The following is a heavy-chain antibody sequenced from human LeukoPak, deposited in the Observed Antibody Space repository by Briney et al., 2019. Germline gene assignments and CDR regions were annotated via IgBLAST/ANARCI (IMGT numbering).Heavy chain of an antibody. CDR3: SKAGDTNYYRYGDY. J-gene: IGHJ4*02. CDR1: GFTFSSYG. Sequence: GGSLRLSCAASGFTFSSYGMHWVRQAPGMGLEWVAFIRYDGSNKYYADSVKGRFTISRDNAKNTLYLQMNNLRGEDTALYYCSKAGDTNYYRYGDYWGQGTLVTVSS. CDR2: IRYDGSNK. D-gene: IGHD5-18*01. V-gene: IGHV3-30*02.